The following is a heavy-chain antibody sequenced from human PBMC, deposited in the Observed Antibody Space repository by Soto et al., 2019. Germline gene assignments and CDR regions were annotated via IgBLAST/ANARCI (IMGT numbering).Heavy chain of an antibody. CDR3: ARVGVVVTATHYYYYGMDV. V-gene: IGHV3-21*04. D-gene: IGHD2-21*02. J-gene: IGHJ6*02. CDR2: ISSSSSYI. Sequence: GGSLRLSCAASGFTFSSYSMNWVRQAPGKGLEWVSSISSSSSYIYYADSVKGRFTISRDNAKTSLYLQMNSLRAEDTAVYYCARVGVVVTATHYYYYGMDVWGQGTTVTVSS. CDR1: GFTFSSYS.